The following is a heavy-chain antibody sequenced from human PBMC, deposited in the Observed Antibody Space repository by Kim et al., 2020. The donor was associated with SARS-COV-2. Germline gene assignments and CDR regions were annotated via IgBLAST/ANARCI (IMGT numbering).Heavy chain of an antibody. CDR3: ARAIWFGELLSESRADY. J-gene: IGHJ4*02. V-gene: IGHV3-23*01. Sequence: VGGRFTISRDNPKNTLYLQMNSLRAEDTAVYYCARAIWFGELLSESRADYWGQGTLVTVSS. D-gene: IGHD3-10*01.